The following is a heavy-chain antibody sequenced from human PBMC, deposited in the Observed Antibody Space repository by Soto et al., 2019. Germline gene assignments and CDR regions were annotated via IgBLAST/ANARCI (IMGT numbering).Heavy chain of an antibody. CDR1: GFTFSSYS. CDR2: ISSSSSTI. J-gene: IGHJ6*02. Sequence: GGSLRLSCAASGFTFSSYSMNWVRQAPGKGLEWVSYISSSSSTIYYADSVKGRFTISRDNAKNSLYLQMNSLRDEDTAVYYCARVGTTGYYYYGMDVWGQGTTVTVSS. CDR3: ARVGTTGYYYYGMDV. D-gene: IGHD1-7*01. V-gene: IGHV3-48*02.